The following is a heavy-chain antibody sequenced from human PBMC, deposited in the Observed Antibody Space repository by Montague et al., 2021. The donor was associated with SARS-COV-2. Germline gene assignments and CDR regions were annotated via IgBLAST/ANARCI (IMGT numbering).Heavy chain of an antibody. J-gene: IGHJ4*02. CDR3: ARSGVGIFDFSYFDS. CDR1: GFSISSGYY. D-gene: IGHD3-3*01. V-gene: IGHV4-38-2*02. CDR2: RYQNGAT. Sequence: SETLSLTCSVSGFSISSGYYWGWIRQTPGKGLEWIGSRYQNGATXYSPSLKRPVTILLDTSKYQFSLSLTSVTAADTAVYYCARSGVGIFDFSYFDSWGQGSLVIVSS.